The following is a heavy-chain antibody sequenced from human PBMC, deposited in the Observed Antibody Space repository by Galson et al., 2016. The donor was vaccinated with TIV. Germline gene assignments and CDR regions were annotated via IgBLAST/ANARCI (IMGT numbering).Heavy chain of an antibody. Sequence: SLRLSCAASGFTLANYWINWVRQAPGKGLEWVANINQDASKKYYVESVKGRFTTSRDNAKNSVYLQMNSLGAGDAAVYYCARAMAAADSYWGQGTLVTVSS. CDR2: INQDASKK. J-gene: IGHJ4*02. V-gene: IGHV3-7*01. CDR1: GFTLANYW. D-gene: IGHD6-13*01. CDR3: ARAMAAADSY.